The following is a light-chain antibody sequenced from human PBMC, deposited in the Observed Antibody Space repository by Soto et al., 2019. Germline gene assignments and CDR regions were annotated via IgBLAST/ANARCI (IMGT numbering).Light chain of an antibody. CDR3: QHYGALLWT. CDR2: GAS. J-gene: IGKJ1*01. CDR1: QSVSSK. Sequence: DIVMTQSPATLSVSPGERATLSCRASQSVSSKLDWYQQKPGQGPRLLIYGASTRATGIPARFSGSGSGTDFTLTISSLQSEVFAGYYCQHYGALLWTFGQGTKVEIK. V-gene: IGKV3-15*01.